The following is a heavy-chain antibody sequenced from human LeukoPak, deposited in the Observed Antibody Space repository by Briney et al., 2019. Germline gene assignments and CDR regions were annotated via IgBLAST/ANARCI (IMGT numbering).Heavy chain of an antibody. CDR2: ISSSGSTI. V-gene: IGHV3-48*02. CDR3: AREKIFGVVSAIDY. D-gene: IGHD3-3*01. CDR1: GFIFSSYS. Sequence: SGGSLRLSCAASGFIFSSYSMNWVRQAPGKGLEWVSYISSSGSTIYYADSVKGRFTISRDNAKNSLYLQMNSLRDEDTAVYYCAREKIFGVVSAIDYWGQGTLVTVSS. J-gene: IGHJ4*02.